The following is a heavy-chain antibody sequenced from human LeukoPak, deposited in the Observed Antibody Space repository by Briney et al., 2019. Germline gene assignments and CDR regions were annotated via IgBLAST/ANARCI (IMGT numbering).Heavy chain of an antibody. D-gene: IGHD6-19*01. CDR3: ARGGTAVAPDY. CDR1: GGTFSSYA. V-gene: IGHV1-8*02. Sequence: ASVKVSCKASGGTFSSYAINWVRQATGQGLEWMGWMNPNSGNTGYAQKFQGRVTMTRNTSISTAYMELSSLRSEDTAVYYCARGGTAVAPDYWGQGTLVTVSS. J-gene: IGHJ4*02. CDR2: MNPNSGNT.